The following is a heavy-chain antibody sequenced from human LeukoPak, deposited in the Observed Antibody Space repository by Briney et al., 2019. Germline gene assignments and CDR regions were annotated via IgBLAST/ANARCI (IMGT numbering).Heavy chain of an antibody. CDR3: ASSSSSWYVSAFDI. CDR2: IYPGDSDT. D-gene: IGHD6-13*01. V-gene: IGHV5-51*01. J-gene: IGHJ3*02. CDR1: GYSFTSYC. Sequence: GESLKISRKGSGYSFTSYCIGWVRQMPGKGLEWMGIIYPGDSDTRYSPSFQGQFTIPAHKPITTAYLQWSSLKASDTAMYYCASSSSSWYVSAFDIWGQGTMVTVSS.